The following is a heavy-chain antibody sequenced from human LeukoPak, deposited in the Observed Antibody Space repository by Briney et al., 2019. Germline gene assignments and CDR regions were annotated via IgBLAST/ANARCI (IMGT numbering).Heavy chain of an antibody. CDR1: GGSISSSSYY. CDR2: IYTSGST. V-gene: IGHV4-39*07. J-gene: IGHJ6*03. CDR3: AREQIVVVPAAIGGDYYYYYMDV. D-gene: IGHD2-2*01. Sequence: PSETLSLTCTVSGGSISSSSYYWGWIRQPPGKGLEWIGRIYTSGSTNYNPSLKSRVTMSVDTSKNQFSLKLSSVTAADTAVYYCAREQIVVVPAAIGGDYYYYYMDVWGKGTTVTVSS.